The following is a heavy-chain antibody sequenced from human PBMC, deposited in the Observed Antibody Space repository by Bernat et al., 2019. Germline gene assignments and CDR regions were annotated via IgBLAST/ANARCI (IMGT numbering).Heavy chain of an antibody. V-gene: IGHV3-30*02. Sequence: QVQLVESGGGVVQPGGSLRLSCAASGFTFSSYGMHWVRQAPGKGLVWVAFIRFDGSNQYYADSVKVRFTVSRDNSKNTLFLQMNRVRPGDTAMYYCARELNGGLEYWGQGTLVSVSS. CDR3: ARELNGGLEY. CDR2: IRFDGSNQ. D-gene: IGHD1-1*01. J-gene: IGHJ4*02. CDR1: GFTFSSYG.